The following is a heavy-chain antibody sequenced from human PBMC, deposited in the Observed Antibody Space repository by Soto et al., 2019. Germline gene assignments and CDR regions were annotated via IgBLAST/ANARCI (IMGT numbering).Heavy chain of an antibody. D-gene: IGHD3-10*01. J-gene: IGHJ4*02. CDR2: ISGSGGST. Sequence: EVQLLESGGGLVQPGGSLRLSCAASGFAFSSYAMSWVRQAPGKGLEWVSAISGSGGSTYYADSVKGRFTISRDNSKTTLYLQMTSLRAEDTAVYYCAKALGGYRTYYFDYWGQGTLVTVSS. CDR3: AKALGGYRTYYFDY. V-gene: IGHV3-23*01. CDR1: GFAFSSYA.